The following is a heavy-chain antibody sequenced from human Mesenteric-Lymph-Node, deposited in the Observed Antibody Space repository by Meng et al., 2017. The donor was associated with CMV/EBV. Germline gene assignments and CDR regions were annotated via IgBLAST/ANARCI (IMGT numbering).Heavy chain of an antibody. CDR3: ARGGYYYHYGMDV. V-gene: IGHV1-2*02. J-gene: IGHJ6*02. CDR1: GYTFNGYY. CDR2: INPNIADT. Sequence: ASVKVSCKASGYTFNGYYIHWVRQAPGQGLEWMVWINPNIADTNYAQKFQDRVTMTRDKSISTAFMEVIRLRSDDTAVYYCARGGYYYHYGMDVWGQGTTVTVSS.